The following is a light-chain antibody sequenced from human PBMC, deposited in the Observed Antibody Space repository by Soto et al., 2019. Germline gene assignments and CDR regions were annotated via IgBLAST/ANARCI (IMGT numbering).Light chain of an antibody. CDR3: QSWGTGIRV. CDR1: SGHSSYA. V-gene: IGLV4-69*01. CDR2: LNSDGSH. J-gene: IGLJ3*02. Sequence: QSVLTQSPSASASLGASVKLTCTLSSGHSSYAIARHQQQPEKGPRYLMKLNSDGSHIKGDGIPDRFSGSSSGAERYLTISSLQYEDEAYYYCQSWGTGIRVFGGGTKLTVL.